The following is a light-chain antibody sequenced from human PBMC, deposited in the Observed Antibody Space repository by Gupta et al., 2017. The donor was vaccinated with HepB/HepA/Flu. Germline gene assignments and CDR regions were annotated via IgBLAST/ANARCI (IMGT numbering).Light chain of an antibody. CDR2: GSA. CDR3: QQTYSSTWS. J-gene: IGKJ1*01. CDR1: RNIDSS. V-gene: IGKV1-39*01. Sequence: DIQVTQSPSSLSASVGDTVTITCRASRNIDSSLNWFQQKPGKAPKLLFYGSAPLETGVPPRFTHGGSGTHFTLTITSLQPDDFATYFCQQTYSSTWSFGQGTKV.